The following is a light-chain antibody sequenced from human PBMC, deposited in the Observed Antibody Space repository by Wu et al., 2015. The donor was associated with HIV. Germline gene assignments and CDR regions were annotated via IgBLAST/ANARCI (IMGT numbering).Light chain of an antibody. J-gene: IGKJ1*01. CDR1: QSISRY. Sequence: DIQMTQSPSSLSAFVGDRVTITCRASQSISRYLNWYQEKPGKAPKLLIYAASTLQSGVPSRFSGRGSGTDFALTISSLQPEDVATYYCQKYNTAPWTFGQGTKVEMK. V-gene: IGKV1-39*01. CDR2: AAS. CDR3: QKYNTAPWT.